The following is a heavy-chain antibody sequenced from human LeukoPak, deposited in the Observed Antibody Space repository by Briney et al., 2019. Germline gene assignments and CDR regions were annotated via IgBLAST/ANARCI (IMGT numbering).Heavy chain of an antibody. D-gene: IGHD3-16*01. V-gene: IGHV3-23*01. J-gene: IGHJ6*04. Sequence: GGSLRLSCAASTFAFSAYAMTWVRQAPGKGLEWVSAISGGATSTYYADSVKGRFTISRDNSKNTLYLQMNSLRAEDTAVYYCAQVGGMAQDVWGKGTTVTVSS. CDR3: AQVGGMAQDV. CDR1: TFAFSAYA. CDR2: ISGGATST.